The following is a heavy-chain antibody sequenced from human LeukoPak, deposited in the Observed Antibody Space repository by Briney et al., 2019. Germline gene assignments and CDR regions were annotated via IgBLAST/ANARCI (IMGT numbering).Heavy chain of an antibody. V-gene: IGHV3-30-3*01. J-gene: IGHJ4*02. CDR2: MSYDGSNK. Sequence: GGSLRLSCAASGFTFSSYNIHWVRRAPGKGLEWVAVMSYDGSNKFYADSVKGRFTISRDNSKNTVYLQMNSLRAEDTAVYYCARELSSGWYDYWGQGTLVTASS. D-gene: IGHD6-19*01. CDR3: ARELSSGWYDY. CDR1: GFTFSSYN.